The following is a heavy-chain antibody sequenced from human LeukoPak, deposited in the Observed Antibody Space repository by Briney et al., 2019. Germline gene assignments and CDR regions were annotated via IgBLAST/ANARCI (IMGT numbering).Heavy chain of an antibody. CDR3: ARRRAGPEGAFDL. J-gene: IGHJ3*01. Sequence: ASVKVSCKASGYTFTSYYMHWVRQAPGQGLEWMGIINPSGGSTSYAQKFQGKVTMTRDMSTSTVYMELSSLRSEDTAVYYCARRRAGPEGAFDLWGQGTLVTDSS. D-gene: IGHD6-19*01. CDR2: INPSGGST. CDR1: GYTFTSYY. V-gene: IGHV1-46*01.